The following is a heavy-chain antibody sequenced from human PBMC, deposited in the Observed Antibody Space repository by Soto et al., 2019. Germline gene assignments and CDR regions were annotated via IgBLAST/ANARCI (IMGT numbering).Heavy chain of an antibody. Sequence: GESLKISCAASGFTFSSYSMNWVRQAPGKGLEWVSSISSSSSYIYYADSVKGRFTISRDNAKNSLYLQMNSLRAEDTAVYYCASARIAAADDAFDISGQGTMVTVS. D-gene: IGHD6-13*01. V-gene: IGHV3-21*01. CDR1: GFTFSSYS. CDR3: ASARIAAADDAFDI. CDR2: ISSSSSYI. J-gene: IGHJ3*02.